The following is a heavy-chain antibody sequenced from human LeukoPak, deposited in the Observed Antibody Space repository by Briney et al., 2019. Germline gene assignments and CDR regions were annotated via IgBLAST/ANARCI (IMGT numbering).Heavy chain of an antibody. CDR1: GFTFSSYG. CDR2: ISGSGGTT. D-gene: IGHD1-26*01. Sequence: GGSLRLSCAASGFTFSSYGMSWVRQAPGKGLEWVSAISGSGGTTYYADSVKGRFTISRDNSMNTLYLQMISLRAEDTAVYSCAKDRLGALLYFDSWGQGTLVTVSS. J-gene: IGHJ4*02. CDR3: AKDRLGALLYFDS. V-gene: IGHV3-23*01.